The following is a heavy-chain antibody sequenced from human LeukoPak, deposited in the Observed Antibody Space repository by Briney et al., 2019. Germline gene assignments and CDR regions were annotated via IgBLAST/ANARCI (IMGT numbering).Heavy chain of an antibody. CDR1: GFTFSSYA. J-gene: IGHJ4*02. Sequence: GGSLRLSCAASGFTFSSYAMHWVRQAPGKGLEWVAVISYDGSNKYYADSVKGRFTISRDNSKNTLYLQMNSLRAEDTAVYYCASGLQPYYFDYWGQGTLVTVSS. V-gene: IGHV3-30-3*01. D-gene: IGHD6-13*01. CDR3: ASGLQPYYFDY. CDR2: ISYDGSNK.